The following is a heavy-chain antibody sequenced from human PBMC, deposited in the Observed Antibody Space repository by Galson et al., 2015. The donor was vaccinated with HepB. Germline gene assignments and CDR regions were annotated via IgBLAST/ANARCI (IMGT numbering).Heavy chain of an antibody. J-gene: IGHJ5*02. V-gene: IGHV6-1*01. D-gene: IGHD5-12*01. CDR1: GDSVSSNSAV. Sequence: CAISGDSVSSNSAVWNWIRQSPSRGLEWLGRTYYRSKWYNDYAVSVKSRIIINSDTSKNQFSLHLNSVTPEDTAVYYCARDGSGYFENWFDPWGQGTLVTVSP. CDR3: ARDGSGYFENWFDP. CDR2: TYYRSKWYN.